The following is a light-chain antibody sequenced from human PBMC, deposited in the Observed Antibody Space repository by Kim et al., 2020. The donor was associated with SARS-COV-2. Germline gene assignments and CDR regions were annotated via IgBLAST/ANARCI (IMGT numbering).Light chain of an antibody. CDR2: YDS. CDR1: DNGNKN. J-gene: IGLJ2*01. Sequence: APRETATMCWGGKDNGNKNVQWVRQRPGQARLLVISYDSARPAGIPGQCSGSSSGSTATLTSSGVEAGDKADYYCQVWDSGSDHVVFGGGAQLTVL. CDR3: QVWDSGSDHVV. V-gene: IGLV3-21*04.